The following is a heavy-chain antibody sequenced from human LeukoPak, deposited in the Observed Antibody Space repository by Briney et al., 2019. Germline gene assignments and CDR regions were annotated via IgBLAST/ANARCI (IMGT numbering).Heavy chain of an antibody. D-gene: IGHD3-16*01. CDR3: ARVGGWKSPFDP. J-gene: IGHJ5*02. Sequence: SETLSLTCTVSGGSISNGTSYWTWIRQPAGKSLEWLGRIYSSGSTNYNPSLKSRVTISVDTSKNQFSLKLSSVTAADTAVYYCARVGGWKSPFDPWGQGTLVTVSS. CDR1: GGSISNGTSY. V-gene: IGHV4-61*10. CDR2: IYSSGST.